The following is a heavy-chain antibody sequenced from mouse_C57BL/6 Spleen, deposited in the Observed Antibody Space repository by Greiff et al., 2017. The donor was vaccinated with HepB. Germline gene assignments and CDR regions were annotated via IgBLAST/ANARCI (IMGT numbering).Heavy chain of an antibody. D-gene: IGHD1-1*01. CDR2: IYPGDGDT. CDR3: AREGDYYGSSPFYWYFDV. CDR1: GYAFSSSW. Sequence: VKLQQSGPELVKPGASVKISCKASGYAFSSSWMNWVKQRPGKGLEWIGRIYPGDGDTNYNGKFKGKATLTADKSSSTAYMQLSSLTSEDSAVYFCAREGDYYGSSPFYWYFDVWGTGTTVTVSS. V-gene: IGHV1-82*01. J-gene: IGHJ1*03.